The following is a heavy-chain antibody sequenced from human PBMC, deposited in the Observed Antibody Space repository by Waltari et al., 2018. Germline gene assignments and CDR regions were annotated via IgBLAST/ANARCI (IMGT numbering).Heavy chain of an antibody. Sequence: EVQLVESGGVVVQPGGSLRLSCAASGFTFDDYTMHWVRQAPGKGLEWVSLISWDGGSTYYADSVKGRFTISRDNSKNSLYLQMNSLRTEDTALYYCAKDGGVMTHENPYGMDVWDQGP. V-gene: IGHV3-43*01. CDR3: AKDGGVMTHENPYGMDV. CDR1: GFTFDDYT. J-gene: IGHJ6*02. CDR2: ISWDGGST. D-gene: IGHD3-22*01.